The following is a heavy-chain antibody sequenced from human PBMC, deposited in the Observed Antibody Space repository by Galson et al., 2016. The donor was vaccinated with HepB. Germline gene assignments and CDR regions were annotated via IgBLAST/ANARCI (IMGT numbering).Heavy chain of an antibody. D-gene: IGHD6-13*01. V-gene: IGHV4-4*02. CDR3: AALVSSWSQLDY. J-gene: IGHJ4*02. Sequence: SETLSLTCAVSGDSMSSSDWWSWVRQPPGKGLEWIGEIYHSGSTNYNPSLKSRVTIFVDTSKKQFSLRLTSVTAADTAVYYCAALVSSWSQLDYWGQGMLVTVSS. CDR2: IYHSGST. CDR1: GDSMSSSDW.